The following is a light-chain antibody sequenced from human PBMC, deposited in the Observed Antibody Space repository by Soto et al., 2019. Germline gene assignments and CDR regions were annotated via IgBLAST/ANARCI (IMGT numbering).Light chain of an antibody. CDR1: QSVNSR. Sequence: EILLTQSPATVSLSPGERATLSCRASQSVNSRLAWYQQKPGQAPRLLISGASSRATGIPDRFSGSGSGTDFTLTISRLEPEDFAVYYCQQYGSSGTFGQGTKVDIK. J-gene: IGKJ1*01. V-gene: IGKV3-20*01. CDR2: GAS. CDR3: QQYGSSGT.